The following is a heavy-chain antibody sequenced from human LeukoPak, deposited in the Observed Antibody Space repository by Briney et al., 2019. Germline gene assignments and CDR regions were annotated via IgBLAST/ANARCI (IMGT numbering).Heavy chain of an antibody. Sequence: PGGSLRLSCAASGFTVSSNCMSWVRQAPGKGLEWVANIKQDGSEKYYVDSVKGRFTISRDNAKNSLYLQMNSLRAEDTAVYYCARELATGTNKGTFDYWGQGTLVTVSS. D-gene: IGHD1-1*01. CDR3: ARELATGTNKGTFDY. CDR2: IKQDGSEK. J-gene: IGHJ4*02. V-gene: IGHV3-7*03. CDR1: GFTVSSNC.